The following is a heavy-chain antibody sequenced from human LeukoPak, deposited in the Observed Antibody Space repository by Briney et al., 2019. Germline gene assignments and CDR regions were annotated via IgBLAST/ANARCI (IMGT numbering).Heavy chain of an antibody. CDR3: ARHGTISSESYFDY. J-gene: IGHJ4*02. D-gene: IGHD1-14*01. V-gene: IGHV4-59*08. CDR2: IHNSGRT. CDR1: GASISSYY. Sequence: SETLSLTCTVSGASISSYYWSWIRQPPGKGLEWIGYIHNSGRTNYNPSLKSRVTGFVDTSKNQVSLRLSSVTAADTAVYYCARHGTISSESYFDYWGQGALVTVSS.